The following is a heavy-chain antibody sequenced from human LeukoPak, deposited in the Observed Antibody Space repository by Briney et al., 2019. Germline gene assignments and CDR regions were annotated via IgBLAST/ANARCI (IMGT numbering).Heavy chain of an antibody. V-gene: IGHV3-64D*09. J-gene: IGHJ4*02. CDR3: VKSGADYGVYFGFFDY. CDR2: ISNNGDST. CDR1: AFTFSSYA. D-gene: IGHD4-17*01. Sequence: GGSLRLSCSASAFTFSSYAMHWVRQAPGKGLEFVSGISNNGDSTYYGDSVKGRFTISRDNSKNRLYLQMISLRAEDTAMYYCVKSGADYGVYFGFFDYWGQGTLVTVSS.